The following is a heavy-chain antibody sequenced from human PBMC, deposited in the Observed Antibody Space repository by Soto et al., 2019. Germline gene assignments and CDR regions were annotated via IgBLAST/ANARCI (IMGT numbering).Heavy chain of an antibody. D-gene: IGHD3-10*01. CDR3: AKDKGGSGISGNFDY. J-gene: IGHJ4*02. CDR1: GFTFGDYA. V-gene: IGHV3-9*01. CDR2: ISWNSGSI. Sequence: EVQLVESGGGLVQPGRSLRLSCAASGFTFGDYAMHWVRQAPGKGLEWVSGISWNSGSIGYADSVKGRFTISRDNAKNSLYLQMNSLRAEDTALYYCAKDKGGSGISGNFDYWGQGTLVTVSS.